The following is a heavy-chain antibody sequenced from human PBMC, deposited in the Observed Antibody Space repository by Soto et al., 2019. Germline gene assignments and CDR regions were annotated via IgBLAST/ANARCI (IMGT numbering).Heavy chain of an antibody. Sequence: HPGGSLRLSCAASGFTFSSYAMSWVRQAPGKGLEWVSAISGSGGSTYYADSVKGRFTISRDNSKNTLYLQMNSLRAEDTAVYYCAKDPTIFGVVIPWYYGMDVWGQGTTVTVSS. V-gene: IGHV3-23*01. J-gene: IGHJ6*02. D-gene: IGHD3-3*01. CDR2: ISGSGGST. CDR1: GFTFSSYA. CDR3: AKDPTIFGVVIPWYYGMDV.